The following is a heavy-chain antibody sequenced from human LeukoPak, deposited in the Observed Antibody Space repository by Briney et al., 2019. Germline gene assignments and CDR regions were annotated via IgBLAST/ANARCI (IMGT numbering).Heavy chain of an antibody. CDR3: ARDGLRRYYGSGSYRYFDY. J-gene: IGHJ4*02. CDR2: IYTSGST. Sequence: SETLSLTCTVSGGSISSYYWSWIRQPAGKGLEWIGRIYTSGSTNYNPSLKSPVTMSVATSKNHFSLKLSSVTAADTAVYYCARDGLRRYYGSGSYRYFDYWGQGTLVTVSS. D-gene: IGHD3-10*01. V-gene: IGHV4-4*07. CDR1: GGSISSYY.